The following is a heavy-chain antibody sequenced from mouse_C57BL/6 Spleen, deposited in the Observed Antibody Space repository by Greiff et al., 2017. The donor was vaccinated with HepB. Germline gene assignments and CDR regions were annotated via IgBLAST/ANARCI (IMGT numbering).Heavy chain of an antibody. V-gene: IGHV1-52*01. J-gene: IGHJ2*01. Sequence: QVQLQQPGAELVRPGSSVKLSCKASGYTFTSYWMHWVKQRPIQGLEWIGNIDPSDSETHYNQKFKDKATLTVDKSSSTAYMQLSSLTSEDSAVYYCARSREGTRGYFDYWGQGTTLTVSS. CDR3: ARSREGTRGYFDY. CDR2: IDPSDSET. CDR1: GYTFTSYW.